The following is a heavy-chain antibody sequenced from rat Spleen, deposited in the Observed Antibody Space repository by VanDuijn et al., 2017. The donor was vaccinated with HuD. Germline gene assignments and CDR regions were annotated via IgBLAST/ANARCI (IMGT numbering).Heavy chain of an antibody. CDR2: ISYEGSST. V-gene: IGHV5-29*01. CDR3: ARHGYNSYSDY. J-gene: IGHJ2*01. CDR1: GFTFSDYY. Sequence: EVQLVESDGGLVQPGRSLKLSCAASGFTFSDYYMAWVRQAPTKGLEWVATISYEGSSTYYGDSVKGRFTISRDNAKSSLYLQMDSLRSEDTATYYCARHGYNSYSDYWGQGVMVTVSS. D-gene: IGHD1-9*01.